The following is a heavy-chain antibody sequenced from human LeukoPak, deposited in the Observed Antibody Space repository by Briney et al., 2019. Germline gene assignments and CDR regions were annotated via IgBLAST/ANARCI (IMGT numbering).Heavy chain of an antibody. J-gene: IGHJ4*02. V-gene: IGHV1-69*13. Sequence: SVKVSCKASGGTFSSYAISWVRQAPGQGLEWMGGIIPIFGTANYAQKFQGRVTITADESTSTAYMELRSLRSDDTAVYYCARDRRSHYDILAGSLDSWGQGILVTVSS. D-gene: IGHD3-9*01. CDR3: ARDRRSHYDILAGSLDS. CDR2: IIPIFGTA. CDR1: GGTFSSYA.